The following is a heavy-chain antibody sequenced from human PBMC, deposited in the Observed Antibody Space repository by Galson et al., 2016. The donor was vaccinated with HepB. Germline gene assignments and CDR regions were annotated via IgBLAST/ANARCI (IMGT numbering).Heavy chain of an antibody. CDR1: GFTFSTYS. J-gene: IGHJ5*02. CDR3: ARGGYDFWSGYAPSTNGFDP. CDR2: ISSSSTYI. V-gene: IGHV3-21*01. Sequence: SLRLSCAASGFTFSTYSMNWVRQAPGKGLEWVSSISSSSTYIYYADSVKGRFTISSDNAKNSLYLQMNSLRAEDTAVYYCARGGYDFWSGYAPSTNGFDPWGQGTLVTVSS. D-gene: IGHD3-3*01.